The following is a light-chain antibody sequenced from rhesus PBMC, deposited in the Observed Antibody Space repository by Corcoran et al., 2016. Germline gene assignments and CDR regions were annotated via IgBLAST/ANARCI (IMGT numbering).Light chain of an antibody. CDR1: QGISSY. Sequence: DIQMTQSPSSLSASVEDTVTITCRASQGISSYLAWYQQQPGKALKLLIYKASTLQSGVPSRFIGSGSGTDVTLTISSLQPEDFATYYCQQHNSYPLTFGGGTKVEIK. V-gene: IGKV1-25*01. CDR3: QQHNSYPLT. CDR2: KAS. J-gene: IGKJ4*01.